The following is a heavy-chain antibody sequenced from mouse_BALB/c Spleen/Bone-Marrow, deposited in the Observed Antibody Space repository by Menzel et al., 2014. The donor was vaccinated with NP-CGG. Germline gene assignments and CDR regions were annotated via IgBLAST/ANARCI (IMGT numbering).Heavy chain of an antibody. V-gene: IGHV1-80*01. J-gene: IGHJ4*01. D-gene: IGHD2-4*01. CDR3: ARGDFDYDFTMDY. Sequence: QVQLKESGAELVRPGSSVKISCKASGYVFSSYWLNWVKQRPGQGLEWIGQIFPGDGDTNYNGQFKGKATLTADRSSSTAFMQLSSLTSEDSAVYFCARGDFDYDFTMDYWCQGTSVTVSS. CDR1: GYVFSSYW. CDR2: IFPGDGDT.